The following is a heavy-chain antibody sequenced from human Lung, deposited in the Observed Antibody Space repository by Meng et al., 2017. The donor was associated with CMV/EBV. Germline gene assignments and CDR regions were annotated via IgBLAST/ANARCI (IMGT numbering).Heavy chain of an antibody. J-gene: IGHJ4*02. CDR3: ERDSPDYGGNTGY. Sequence: ASGYGFTSSCMHWVSRARQQALKWLEWIDHSDGSGSNEQNFHGKVTVTRAADISKTYMALNRMRSTDAAMYYYERDSPDYGGNTGYWGQGTLVTVSS. V-gene: IGHV1-2*02. CDR2: IDHSDGSG. D-gene: IGHD4-23*01. CDR1: GYGFTSSC.